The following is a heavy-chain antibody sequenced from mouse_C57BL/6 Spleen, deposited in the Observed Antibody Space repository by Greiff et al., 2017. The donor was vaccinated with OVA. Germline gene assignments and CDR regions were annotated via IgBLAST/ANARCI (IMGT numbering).Heavy chain of an antibody. Sequence: EVQLQQSGPELVKPGASVKISCKASGYTFTDYYMNWVKQSHGKSLEWIGDINPNNGGTSYNQKFKGKATLTVDKSSSTAYMELRSLTSDDSAVYYCARSSDGFRRGFDYWGQGTTLTVSS. D-gene: IGHD2-3*01. J-gene: IGHJ2*01. CDR2: INPNNGGT. V-gene: IGHV1-26*01. CDR1: GYTFTDYY. CDR3: ARSSDGFRRGFDY.